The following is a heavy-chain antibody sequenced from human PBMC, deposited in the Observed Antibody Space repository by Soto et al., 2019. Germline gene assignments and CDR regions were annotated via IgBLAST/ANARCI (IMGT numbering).Heavy chain of an antibody. Sequence: EVQLLESGGALVQPGGSLRLSCAVSGININNYVMSWVRQAPGKGLEWASSISGSGGSTYYADAGKGRFTITRDNSKNTLYLQMKILRGEDRAVYYCAKGWGDYWGQGTQVSVSS. V-gene: IGHV3-23*01. CDR2: ISGSGGST. CDR1: GININNYV. CDR3: AKGWGDY. D-gene: IGHD7-27*01. J-gene: IGHJ4*02.